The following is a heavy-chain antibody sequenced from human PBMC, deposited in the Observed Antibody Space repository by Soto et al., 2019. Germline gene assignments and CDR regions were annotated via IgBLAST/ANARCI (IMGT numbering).Heavy chain of an antibody. CDR2: IDPSDSYT. V-gene: IGHV5-10-1*01. Sequence: GESLKISCKGSWYSFTSYWISWVRQGPGKGLEWMGRIDPSDSYTNYSPSFQGHVTISADKSISTAYLQWSSLKASDTAMYYCARLSPSSRRSWHYSYYGMDVWCQGTTVTVSS. J-gene: IGHJ6*02. CDR1: WYSFTSYW. D-gene: IGHD6-19*01. CDR3: ARLSPSSRRSWHYSYYGMDV.